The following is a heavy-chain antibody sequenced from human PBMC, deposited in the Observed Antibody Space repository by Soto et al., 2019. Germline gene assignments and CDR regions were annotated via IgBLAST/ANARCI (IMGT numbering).Heavy chain of an antibody. V-gene: IGHV1-3*05. D-gene: IGHD2-15*01. CDR3: ARGDWWLFDY. Sequence: QVQLVQSGAEEKKRGASVKVSCKASGYTVTSYAMQWVRQAPEQRLEWMGWINAGNGNTKYSQKFQGRVTITRDTSASTAYMELSSLRSEDTAVYYCARGDWWLFDYWGQGTLVTVSS. CDR1: GYTVTSYA. CDR2: INAGNGNT. J-gene: IGHJ4*02.